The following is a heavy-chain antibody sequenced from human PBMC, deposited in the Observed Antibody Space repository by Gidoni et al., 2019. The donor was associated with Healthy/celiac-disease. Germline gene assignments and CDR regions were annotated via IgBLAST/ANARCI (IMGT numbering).Heavy chain of an antibody. D-gene: IGHD3-22*01. CDR2: INHSGST. CDR1: GGSFSGYY. J-gene: IGHJ6*02. CDR3: ARSSGYYYGMDV. V-gene: IGHV4-34*01. Sequence: GQLQQWGAGLLKPSETLSLTCAVYGGSFSGYYWIWIRKPPGKGLEWIGEINHSGSTNYNPSLKRRVTISVDTSKNQFSLQLSFVTAPDTAVYYCARSSGYYYGMDVWGQGTTVTVSS.